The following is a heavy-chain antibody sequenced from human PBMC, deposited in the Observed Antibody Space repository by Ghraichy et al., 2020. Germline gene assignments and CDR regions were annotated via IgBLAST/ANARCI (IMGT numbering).Heavy chain of an antibody. CDR1: GASISSESYY. CDR2: IYYSGNT. Sequence: ETLSLTCTVSGASISSESYYWGWIRQPPGKGLEWIGNIYYSGNTNYNPSLKSRVTISVDTSKNQFSLKLTSVTAADTAVYFCARGMTYYYDSSTYLLDYWGQGTLVTVSS. V-gene: IGHV4-39*01. J-gene: IGHJ4*02. D-gene: IGHD3-22*01. CDR3: ARGMTYYYDSSTYLLDY.